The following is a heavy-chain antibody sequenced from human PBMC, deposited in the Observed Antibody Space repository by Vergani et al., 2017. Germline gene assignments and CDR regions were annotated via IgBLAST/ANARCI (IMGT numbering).Heavy chain of an antibody. J-gene: IGHJ5*02. CDR2: IIPIFGTA. CDR3: ARDVIAVAGTSANYNCFDP. Sequence: QVQLVQSGAEVKKPGSSVKVSCKASVGPFSSYAISWVRQAPGQGIEWMGGIIPIFGTAKYAKKFQGRVTITADEATRTAYMELSSLRSEDTAVYYCARDVIAVAGTSANYNCFDPWGQGTLVTVSS. V-gene: IGHV1-69*01. D-gene: IGHD6-19*01. CDR1: VGPFSSYA.